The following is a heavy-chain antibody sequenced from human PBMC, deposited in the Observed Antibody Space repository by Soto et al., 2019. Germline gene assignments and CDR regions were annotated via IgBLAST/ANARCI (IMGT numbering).Heavy chain of an antibody. J-gene: IGHJ4*02. CDR2: IYYSGST. V-gene: IGHV4-31*03. Sequence: SETLSLTCTVSGGSISSGGYYWSWIRQYPWKGLEWIGYIYYSGSTYYNPSLKSRVTISVDTSKNQFSLKLSSVTAADTAVYYCARVGYCSGGSCYSGDYWGQGTLVTVS. CDR3: ARVGYCSGGSCYSGDY. D-gene: IGHD2-15*01. CDR1: GGSISSGGYY.